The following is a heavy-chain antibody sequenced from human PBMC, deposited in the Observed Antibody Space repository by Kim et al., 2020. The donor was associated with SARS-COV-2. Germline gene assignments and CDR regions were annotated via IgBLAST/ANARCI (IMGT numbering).Heavy chain of an antibody. Sequence: AQKCQGRVTMTRDTSIRTAYMELSRLRSDDTAVYYCARDVAVAGTEYFDYWGQGALVTVSS. D-gene: IGHD6-19*01. CDR3: ARDVAVAGTEYFDY. J-gene: IGHJ4*02. V-gene: IGHV1-2*02.